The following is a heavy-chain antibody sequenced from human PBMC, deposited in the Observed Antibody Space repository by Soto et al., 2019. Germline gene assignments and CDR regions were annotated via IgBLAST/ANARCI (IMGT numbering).Heavy chain of an antibody. D-gene: IGHD3-22*01. CDR2: TYHSRCT. V-gene: IGHV4-30-2*01. CDR1: GDSISSGGYS. J-gene: IGHJ4*02. CDR3: ARDSLSGYYFDY. Sequence: QLQLQESGSGLVKPSQTLSLTCVVSGDSISSGGYSWNWIRQPPGKGLEWIGHTYHSRCTLYNPSLDSRVTISVDKSKNQFSLRLTSVTAADSAVYYCARDSLSGYYFDYWGQGTLVTVSS.